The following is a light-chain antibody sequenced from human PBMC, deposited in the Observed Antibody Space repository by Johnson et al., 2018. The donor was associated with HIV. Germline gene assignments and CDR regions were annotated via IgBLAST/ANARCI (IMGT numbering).Light chain of an antibody. Sequence: QAVLTQPPSVSAAPGQKVTISCSGSSSNIGNNYVSWYQQFPGTAPKLVIYDNNKRPSGIPGRLSGSKSGPSATLGITGLQTGDEAHYYCGPWDSSLTSYVFWSGTKVTVL. CDR2: DNN. CDR1: SSNIGNNY. V-gene: IGLV1-51*01. CDR3: GPWDSSLTSYV. J-gene: IGLJ1*01.